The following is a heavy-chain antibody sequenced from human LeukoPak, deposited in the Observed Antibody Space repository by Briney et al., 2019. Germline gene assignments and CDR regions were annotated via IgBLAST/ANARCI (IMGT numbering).Heavy chain of an antibody. Sequence: ASVKVSCKASGYTFTSYGIIWVRQAPGQGLEWMGWISAYNGNTNYAQKLQGRVTMTTDTSTSTAYMELRSLRSDDTAVYYCARGTASGYSYGYGLYWGQGTLVTVSS. J-gene: IGHJ4*02. CDR2: ISAYNGNT. D-gene: IGHD5-18*01. V-gene: IGHV1-18*04. CDR1: GYTFTSYG. CDR3: ARGTASGYSYGYGLY.